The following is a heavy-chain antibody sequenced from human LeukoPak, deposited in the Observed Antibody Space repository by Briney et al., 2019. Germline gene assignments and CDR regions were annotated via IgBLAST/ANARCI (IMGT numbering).Heavy chain of an antibody. CDR3: TTRACHAGGCSSSFYYYYGLHF. Sequence: SVKVSCKASGNSISNYAVSWVRQAPGQGFEWMGGIIPIFGTADYAQEFQGRVTITADQSTSTTYMALSSLKSEDTATYYCTTRACHAGGCSSSFYYYYGLHFWGQGTTVSVSS. CDR1: GNSISNYA. D-gene: IGHD3-16*01. J-gene: IGHJ6*02. CDR2: IIPIFGTA. V-gene: IGHV1-69*13.